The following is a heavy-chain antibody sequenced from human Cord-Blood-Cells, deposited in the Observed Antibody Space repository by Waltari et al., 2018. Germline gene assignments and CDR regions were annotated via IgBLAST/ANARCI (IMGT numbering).Heavy chain of an antibody. V-gene: IGHV3-21*01. Sequence: EVQLVESGGGLVKPGGSLRLSCAASGFTFSRYSMNGVRQTPGKGLEWVSSISSSSSYIYYADSVKGRFTISRDNAKNSLYLQMNSLRAEDTAVYYCATAHPWDFDYWGQGTLVTVSS. J-gene: IGHJ4*02. D-gene: IGHD3-16*01. CDR1: GFTFSRYS. CDR2: ISSSSSYI. CDR3: ATAHPWDFDY.